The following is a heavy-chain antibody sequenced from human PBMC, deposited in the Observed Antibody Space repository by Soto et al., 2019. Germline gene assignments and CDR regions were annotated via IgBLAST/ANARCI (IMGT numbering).Heavy chain of an antibody. D-gene: IGHD3-22*01. CDR2: IYHSGST. V-gene: IGHV4-30-2*01. CDR3: ARDYGDSSDYTTNWFDP. Sequence: PSETLSLTCAVSGGSISSGGYSWSWIRQPPGKGLEWIGYIYHSGSTYYNPSLKSRVTISVDRSKSQFSLKVTSVTAADTALYYCARDYGDSSDYTTNWFDPWGQGTLVTVSS. J-gene: IGHJ5*02. CDR1: GGSISSGGYS.